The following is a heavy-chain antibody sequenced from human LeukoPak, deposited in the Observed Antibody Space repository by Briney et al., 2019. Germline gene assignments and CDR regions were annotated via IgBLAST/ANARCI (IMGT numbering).Heavy chain of an antibody. CDR2: IWYDGSNE. D-gene: IGHD7-27*01. CDR1: GFIFSSYG. CDR3: ARKFLTGRLIDY. Sequence: GGSLRLSCVASGFIFSSYGMHWVRQAPGKGLEWVAVIWYDGSNEYDADSVKGRFTISRDTSKNTLYLQMNGLRAEDTALYYCARKFLTGRLIDYWGQGTLVTVSS. V-gene: IGHV3-33*01. J-gene: IGHJ4*02.